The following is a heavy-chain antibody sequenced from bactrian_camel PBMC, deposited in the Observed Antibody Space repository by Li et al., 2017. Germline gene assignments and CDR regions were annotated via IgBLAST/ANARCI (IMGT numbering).Heavy chain of an antibody. CDR3: AEAPYRDGFSTKC. V-gene: IGHV3-2*01. Sequence: HVQLVESGGGLVQPGGSLRLSCAASGFTASYYMSWVRQAPGKGLEWVSSIYSDASSTYYADSVKGRFTISRDNAKNTAYLQMNDLKPEDTAMYYCAEAPYRDGFSTKCRGQGTQVTV. J-gene: IGHJ4*01. D-gene: IGHD4*01. CDR2: IYSDASST. CDR1: GFTASYY.